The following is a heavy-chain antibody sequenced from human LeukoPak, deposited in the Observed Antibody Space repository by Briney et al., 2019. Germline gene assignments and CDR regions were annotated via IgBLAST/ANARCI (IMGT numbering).Heavy chain of an antibody. CDR1: GGTFSSYA. CDR2: IIPIFGTA. J-gene: IGHJ6*03. D-gene: IGHD4-11*01. CDR3: ASCRTTVTTYYYYYMDV. V-gene: IGHV1-69*05. Sequence: ASVKVSCKASGGTFSSYAISWVRQAPGQGLEWMGGIIPIFGTANYAQKFQGRVTITTDESTSTAYMELSSLRSEDTAVYYCASCRTTVTTYYYYYMDVWGQGTLVTVSS.